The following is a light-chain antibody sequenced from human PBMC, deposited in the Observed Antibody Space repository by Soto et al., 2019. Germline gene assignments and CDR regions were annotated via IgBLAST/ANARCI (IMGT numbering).Light chain of an antibody. CDR1: QSVSRY. CDR2: NAS. V-gene: IGKV3-11*01. Sequence: EIVLTQSPATLSLSPGERATLSCRASQSVSRYLVWFQQKPGQAPRLLIYNASNRATGIPARFSGSGSGTDFTLTIRSLEPEDFAVYYCQQRSNWPLTFGGGTKVEIK. CDR3: QQRSNWPLT. J-gene: IGKJ4*01.